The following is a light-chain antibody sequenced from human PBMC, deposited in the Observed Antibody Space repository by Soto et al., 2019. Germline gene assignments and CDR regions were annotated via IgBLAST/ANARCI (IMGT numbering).Light chain of an antibody. J-gene: IGKJ4*01. CDR3: QQHSNWLLT. CDR2: DAS. CDR1: QSVSSY. Sequence: EIVLTQSPATLSLSPGDIATLSCRASQSVSSYLAWYKQKPGQAPRLLIYDASSRATGIPARFSGSGSGTDFTLTISSLEPEDFAVYYCQQHSNWLLTFGGGTKVEIK. V-gene: IGKV3-11*01.